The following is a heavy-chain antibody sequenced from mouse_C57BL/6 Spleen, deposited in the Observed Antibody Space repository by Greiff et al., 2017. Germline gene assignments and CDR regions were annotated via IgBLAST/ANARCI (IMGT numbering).Heavy chain of an antibody. CDR2: ISYSGSP. D-gene: IGHD1-1*01. CDR1: GYSITSGYD. Sequence: EVKLQESGPGMVKPSQSLSLTCTVTGYSITSGYDWHWIRHFPGNKLEWMGYISYSGSPNYNPSLKSRISITHDTSKNHFFLKLNSVTTEDTATYYCARGDYGSSPAWFAYWGQGTLVTVSA. V-gene: IGHV3-1*01. J-gene: IGHJ3*01. CDR3: ARGDYGSSPAWFAY.